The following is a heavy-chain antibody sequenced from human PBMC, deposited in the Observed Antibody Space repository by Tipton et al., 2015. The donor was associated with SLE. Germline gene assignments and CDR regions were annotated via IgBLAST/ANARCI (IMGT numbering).Heavy chain of an antibody. V-gene: IGHV3-33*03. D-gene: IGHD1-26*01. CDR3: AKRGYEIVGGTRLEC. Sequence: SLRLSFVTSGFSFSSYGLSWVRQAPGKGLEWVAVLWFDGSGDYSADSVKGRFTISRDNSKSTLYLQLNSLRAEYTAVYYCAKRGYEIVGGTRLECWSQRTLVTVS. J-gene: IGHJ4*01. CDR2: LWFDGSGD. CDR1: GFSFSSYG.